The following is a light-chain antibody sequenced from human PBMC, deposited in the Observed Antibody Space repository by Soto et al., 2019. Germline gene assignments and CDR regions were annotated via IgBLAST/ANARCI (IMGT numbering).Light chain of an antibody. CDR2: GAS. CDR3: QQYGSSRFT. V-gene: IGKV3-20*01. Sequence: EIVLTQSPGTLSLSPGERATLSCRASQSVSSSYLAWYQQKPGQVRRLLIYGASSRATGIPDRFSGSGSGTDFTLTISRLEPEDFAVYYCQQYGSSRFTFGPGTKVDIK. J-gene: IGKJ3*01. CDR1: QSVSSSY.